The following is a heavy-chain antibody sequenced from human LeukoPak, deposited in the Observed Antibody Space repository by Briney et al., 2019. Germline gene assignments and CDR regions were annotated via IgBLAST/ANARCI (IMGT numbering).Heavy chain of an antibody. J-gene: IGHJ4*02. CDR2: ISGYSGNT. Sequence: ASVKVSCKASGYTFTSYGISWVRQAPGQGLEWMGWISGYSGNTNYVQKFQGRVTMATDTSTSTIYMELRSLRSDDTAVYYCARDIATVVHQEWGQGTLVTVSS. CDR1: GYTFTSYG. CDR3: ARDIATVVHQE. V-gene: IGHV1-18*01. D-gene: IGHD4-23*01.